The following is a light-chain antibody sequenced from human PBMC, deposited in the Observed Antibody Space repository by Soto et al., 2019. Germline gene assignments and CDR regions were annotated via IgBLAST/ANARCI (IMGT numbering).Light chain of an antibody. CDR1: QSVSSY. CDR2: DAS. Sequence: EIVLTQSPAPLSLSPGERATLSCRASQSVSSYLAWYQQKPGQAPRLLIYDASNRATGIPVRFSGSGSGTDFTLTISSLEPEDVAVYFCQERSNWPQLTFGGGTKVEI. CDR3: QERSNWPQLT. J-gene: IGKJ4*01. V-gene: IGKV3-11*01.